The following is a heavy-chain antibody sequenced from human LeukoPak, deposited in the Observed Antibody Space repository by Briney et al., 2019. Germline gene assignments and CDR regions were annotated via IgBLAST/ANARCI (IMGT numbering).Heavy chain of an antibody. Sequence: PSETLSLTCAVYGGSFGGYYWSWIRQPPGKGLEWIGEINHSGSTNYNPSLKSRVTISVDTSKNQFSLKLSSVTAADTAVYYCASGVREGAFDYWGQGTLVTVSS. CDR3: ASGVREGAFDY. V-gene: IGHV4-34*01. J-gene: IGHJ4*02. D-gene: IGHD3-10*02. CDR1: GGSFGGYY. CDR2: INHSGST.